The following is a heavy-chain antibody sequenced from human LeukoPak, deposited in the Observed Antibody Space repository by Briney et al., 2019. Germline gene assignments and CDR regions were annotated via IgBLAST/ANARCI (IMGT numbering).Heavy chain of an antibody. Sequence: GGSLRLSCAASGFTFSDYAMHWVRQAPGKGLEWVAVISKDGSDKYYPGSVRGRFTISRDNSKNTIYLQMNSLRADDTAVYYCAKQGRNDFVDSWGQGTLVTVSS. CDR1: GFTFSDYA. CDR3: AKQGRNDFVDS. CDR2: ISKDGSDK. D-gene: IGHD3-3*01. V-gene: IGHV3-30-3*02. J-gene: IGHJ4*02.